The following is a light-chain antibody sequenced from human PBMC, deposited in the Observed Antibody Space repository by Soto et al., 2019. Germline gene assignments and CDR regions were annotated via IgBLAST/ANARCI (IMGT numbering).Light chain of an antibody. CDR1: SSDVGDYNY. V-gene: IGLV2-14*01. Sequence: QSALTQPASVSGSPGQSIPISCTGTSSDVGDYNYVSWYQQHPGKAPKLMIFDVSNRPSGVSNRFSGSKSGNTASLTISGLQAEDEADYYCSSYTSSSTRVFGTGTKLTVL. CDR2: DVS. CDR3: SSYTSSSTRV. J-gene: IGLJ1*01.